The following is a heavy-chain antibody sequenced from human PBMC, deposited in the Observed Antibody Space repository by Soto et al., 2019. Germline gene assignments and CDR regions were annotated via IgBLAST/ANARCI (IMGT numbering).Heavy chain of an antibody. D-gene: IGHD1-26*01. V-gene: IGHV2-26*01. Sequence: QVTLKESGPVLVKPTETLTLTCSFSGFSLTNARMGVSWIRQPPGKALEWLAHIFSIDEKSYSTSLKSRLAISRDTYKSQVVLTMTNMDPVDTATYYCPRIAVHSGSYPDYWGQGTLVTVSS. CDR1: GFSLTNARMG. CDR2: IFSIDEK. CDR3: PRIAVHSGSYPDY. J-gene: IGHJ4*02.